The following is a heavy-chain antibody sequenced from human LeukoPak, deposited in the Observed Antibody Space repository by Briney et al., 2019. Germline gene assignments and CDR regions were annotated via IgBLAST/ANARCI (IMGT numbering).Heavy chain of an antibody. CDR3: ARGGSWYTDAFDI. V-gene: IGHV3-74*01. CDR2: INSVGSST. Sequence: PGGSLRLSCAASGFTFSRYWMHWVRQAPGKGLVWVSRINSVGSSTSYADSVKGRFTISRDNAKNTLYLQMNSLRAEDTAVYYCARGGSWYTDAFDIWGQGTMVTVSS. J-gene: IGHJ3*02. CDR1: GFTFSRYW. D-gene: IGHD6-13*01.